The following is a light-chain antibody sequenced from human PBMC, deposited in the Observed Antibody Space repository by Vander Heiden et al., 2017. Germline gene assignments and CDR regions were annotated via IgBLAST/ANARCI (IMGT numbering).Light chain of an antibody. J-gene: IGKJ1*01. V-gene: IGKV3-20*01. CDR2: GAS. CDR3: QQYGSSLRT. Sequence: EIALTPSPGTLSLSPGERATLPCSASQSVSSSYLAWYQQKPGKAPRLLIYGASSRATGIPARFSGSGSGTDFTLTISRLEPEDVAVYYCQQYGSSLRTFGQGTKVEIK. CDR1: QSVSSSY.